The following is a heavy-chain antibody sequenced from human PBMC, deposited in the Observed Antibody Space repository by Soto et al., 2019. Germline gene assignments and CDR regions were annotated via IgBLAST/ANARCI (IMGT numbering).Heavy chain of an antibody. CDR2: ISYDGSNK. J-gene: IGHJ6*02. D-gene: IGHD6-13*01. CDR3: ARVRVRSRAAAGPRYYYYGMDV. Sequence: PGGALRLSCAASVFTFSSYAMHWVRQAPGKGLEWVAVISYDGSNKYYADSVKGRFTISRDNSKNTLYLQMNSLRAEDTAVYYCARVRVRSRAAAGPRYYYYGMDVWGQGTTVTVSS. V-gene: IGHV3-30-3*01. CDR1: VFTFSSYA.